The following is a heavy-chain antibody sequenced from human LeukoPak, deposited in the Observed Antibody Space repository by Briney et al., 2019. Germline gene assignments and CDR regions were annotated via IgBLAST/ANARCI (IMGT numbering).Heavy chain of an antibody. Sequence: SETLSLTCSVSDGSINSYYWNWIRQPPGKGLEWIGSIYDSGSTYYNPSLKSRVTISVDTSKNQFSLKLNSVTAADTAVYYCARHYGPWGQGTLVTVPS. V-gene: IGHV4-39*01. CDR1: DGSINSYY. CDR2: IYDSGST. CDR3: ARHYGP. D-gene: IGHD3-10*01. J-gene: IGHJ5*02.